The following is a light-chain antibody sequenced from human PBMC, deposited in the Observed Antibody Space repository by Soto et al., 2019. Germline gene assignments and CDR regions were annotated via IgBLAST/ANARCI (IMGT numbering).Light chain of an antibody. Sequence: AIQMTQSPSSLSAFVEARVTTLCRPSQDIGNALGWYQQKPGKPPKVLIYGASNLQSGVPPRFSGSGSGTDFTLAISSLQPEDSATYYCLQDINYPWTFGQGTKVDIK. V-gene: IGKV1-6*01. CDR1: QDIGNA. CDR3: LQDINYPWT. CDR2: GAS. J-gene: IGKJ1*01.